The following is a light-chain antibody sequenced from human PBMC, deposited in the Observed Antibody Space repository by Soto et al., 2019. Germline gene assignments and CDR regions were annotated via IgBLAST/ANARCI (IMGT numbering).Light chain of an antibody. CDR3: QQYNDWPPRYT. CDR1: QSVSSN. V-gene: IGKV3-15*01. Sequence: EIVMTQSLATLSVSPWERATLSCRASQSVSSNLGWYQQKPGQAPRLLIYGASTRATGVPARFSGSGSGTEFTLTISSLQSEDFAVYYCQQYNDWPPRYTFGQGTKVDIK. J-gene: IGKJ2*01. CDR2: GAS.